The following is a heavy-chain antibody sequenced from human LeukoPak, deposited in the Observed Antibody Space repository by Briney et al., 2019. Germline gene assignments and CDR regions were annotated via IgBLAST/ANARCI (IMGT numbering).Heavy chain of an antibody. J-gene: IGHJ6*02. Sequence: GGSLRLSCAASGFTFDDYAMHWVRQAPGKGLEWVSGISWNSGSIGYADSVKGRFTISRDNVKNSLYLQMNSLRAEDTALYYCAKSRAGTLDVWGQGTTVTVSS. CDR1: GFTFDDYA. CDR2: ISWNSGSI. CDR3: AKSRAGTLDV. V-gene: IGHV3-9*01. D-gene: IGHD6-19*01.